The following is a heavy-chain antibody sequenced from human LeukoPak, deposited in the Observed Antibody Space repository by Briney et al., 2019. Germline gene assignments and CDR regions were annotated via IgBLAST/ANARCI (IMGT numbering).Heavy chain of an antibody. V-gene: IGHV4-59*08. Sequence: SETLSLTCTVSGGSISSYYWSWIRQPPGKGLEWIGYIYYSGSTNYNPSLKSRVTISVDTSKNQFSLKLSSVTAADTAVYYCARRRLQWLVRHDAFDIWGQGTMVTVSS. CDR2: IYYSGST. D-gene: IGHD6-19*01. J-gene: IGHJ3*02. CDR1: GGSISSYY. CDR3: ARRRLQWLVRHDAFDI.